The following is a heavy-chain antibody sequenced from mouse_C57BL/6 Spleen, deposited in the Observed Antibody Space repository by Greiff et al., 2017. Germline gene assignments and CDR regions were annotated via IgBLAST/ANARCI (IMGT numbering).Heavy chain of an antibody. D-gene: IGHD1-1*01. V-gene: IGHV3-6*01. Sequence: EVKLQASGPGLVKPSQSLSLTCSVTGYSITSGYYWNWIRQFPGNKLEWMGYISYDGSNNYNPSLKNRISITRDTSKNQFFLKLNSVTTEDTATYYCARGDYYGSSYGYFDYWGQGTTLTVSS. CDR3: ARGDYYGSSYGYFDY. CDR1: GYSITSGYY. CDR2: ISYDGSN. J-gene: IGHJ2*01.